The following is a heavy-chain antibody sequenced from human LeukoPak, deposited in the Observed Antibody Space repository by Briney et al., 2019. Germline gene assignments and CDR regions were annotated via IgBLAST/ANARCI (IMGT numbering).Heavy chain of an antibody. D-gene: IGHD3-10*01. V-gene: IGHV4-39*07. CDR1: GGSISSSSYY. CDR3: ARGLASFTMVRGVIPPYFDY. CDR2: IYYSGSS. Sequence: PSETLSLTCTVSGGSISSSSYYWGWIRQPPGKGLEWIGSIYYSGSSYYNPSLKSRVTISVDTSKNQFSLKLSSVTAADTAVYYCARGLASFTMVRGVIPPYFDYWGQGTLVTVSS. J-gene: IGHJ4*02.